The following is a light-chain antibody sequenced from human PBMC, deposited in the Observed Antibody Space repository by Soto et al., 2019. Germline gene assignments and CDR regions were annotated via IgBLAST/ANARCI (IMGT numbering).Light chain of an antibody. Sequence: QSVLTQPPSASGTPGQTITISCSGISSNIATYSVYWYQQLPGTAPKLLIYENNQRPSGVPGRFSGSKSDTSASLAIAGLRSGDEADYYCAAWDDSLTVLFGGGTKVTVL. CDR3: AAWDDSLTVL. CDR1: SSNIATYS. CDR2: ENN. J-gene: IGLJ3*02. V-gene: IGLV1-47*01.